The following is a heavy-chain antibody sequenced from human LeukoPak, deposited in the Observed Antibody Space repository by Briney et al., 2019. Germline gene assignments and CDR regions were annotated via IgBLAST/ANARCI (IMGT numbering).Heavy chain of an antibody. CDR1: GFIFSDYY. CDR2: IDSSGDVI. V-gene: IGHV3-11*01. Sequence: GGSLRLSCAASGFIFSDYYMTWIRQAPGKGLEWLSYIDSSGDVIYYADSVKGRFTISRDNAKNSLYLQMNSLRAEDTALYYCAKDMIWEDSSGLDYWGQGTLVTVSS. J-gene: IGHJ4*02. D-gene: IGHD6-19*01. CDR3: AKDMIWEDSSGLDY.